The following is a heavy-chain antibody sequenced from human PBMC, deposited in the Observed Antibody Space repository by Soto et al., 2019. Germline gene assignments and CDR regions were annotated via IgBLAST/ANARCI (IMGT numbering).Heavy chain of an antibody. J-gene: IGHJ4*02. V-gene: IGHV3-23*01. D-gene: IGHD5-18*01. CDR2: ISGSGGSI. Sequence: EVQLLESGGGLVQPGGSLRLSCVASGFTFSAYALSWVRQAQGKGLEWVSVISGSGGSIYYADSVKGRFTISRDNSKNTLYLQMNSLRAEDTAIYYCANPGFGGYSYGDDYWGQGTLVTVSS. CDR1: GFTFSAYA. CDR3: ANPGFGGYSYGDDY.